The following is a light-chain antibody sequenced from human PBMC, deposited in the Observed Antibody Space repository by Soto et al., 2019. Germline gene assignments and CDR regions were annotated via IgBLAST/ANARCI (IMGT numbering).Light chain of an antibody. CDR1: DSDVGGYKY. J-gene: IGLJ2*01. Sequence: QSVLTQPASVSGSPGQSITISCTGTDSDVGGYKYVSWYQQHPGKAPKLMISEVTNRPSGVSNRFSGSKSGNTASLTISGLQAADEADYYWTSYSSSNTHVLFGGGTKLTVL. CDR3: TSYSSSNTHVL. V-gene: IGLV2-14*01. CDR2: EVT.